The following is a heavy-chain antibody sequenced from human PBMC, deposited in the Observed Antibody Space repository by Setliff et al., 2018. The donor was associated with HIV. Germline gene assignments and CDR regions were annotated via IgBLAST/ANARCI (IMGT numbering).Heavy chain of an antibody. CDR2: ITGRGGTT. CDR3: TNRNSGYFDY. V-gene: IGHV3-23*01. D-gene: IGHD2-15*01. J-gene: IGHJ4*02. CDR1: GLTFSNYA. Sequence: GGPLRLSCAASGLTFSNYATTWVRQAPGKGLEWVSDITGRGGTTFYADSVKSRFTTSRDTNTLYLQMNSLSAEDTAMYYCTNRNSGYFDYWGQGTLVTVSS.